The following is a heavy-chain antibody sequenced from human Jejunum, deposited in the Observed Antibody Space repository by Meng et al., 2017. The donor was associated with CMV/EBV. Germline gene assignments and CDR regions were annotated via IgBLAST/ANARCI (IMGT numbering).Heavy chain of an antibody. D-gene: IGHD2-15*01. J-gene: IGHJ4*02. CDR1: DSIPSGDHS. Sequence: DSIPSGDHSWSWIRQSPGKGLEWIGYIYYSGTTYYKPSLKSRVAMSVDTSKNQFSLKLSSVTAADTAVYYCARGYCSVDNCYNFDYWGQGTLVTVSS. V-gene: IGHV4-30-4*01. CDR3: ARGYCSVDNCYNFDY. CDR2: IYYSGTT.